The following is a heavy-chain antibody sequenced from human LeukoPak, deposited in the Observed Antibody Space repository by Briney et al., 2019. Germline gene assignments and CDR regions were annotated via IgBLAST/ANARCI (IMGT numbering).Heavy chain of an antibody. CDR3: ARVRAQQLVRGYYYYYMDV. J-gene: IGHJ6*03. Sequence: TSETLSLTWTVSGGSISSSSYYWGWIRQPPGKGLEWIGRIYYSGSTYYNPSLKSRVTISVDTSKNQFSLKLSSVTAADTAVYYCARVRAQQLVRGYYYYYMDVWGKGTTVTVSS. CDR1: GGSISSSSYY. V-gene: IGHV4-39*07. CDR2: IYYSGST. D-gene: IGHD6-13*01.